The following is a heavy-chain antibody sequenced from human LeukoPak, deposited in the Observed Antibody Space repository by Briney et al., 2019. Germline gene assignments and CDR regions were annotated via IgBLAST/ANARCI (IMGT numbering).Heavy chain of an antibody. CDR2: IYPSGST. CDR1: GYSISSGYY. V-gene: IGHV4-38-2*02. J-gene: IGHJ5*02. Sequence: SETLSLTCTVSGYSISSGYYWGWIRQPPGKGLEWIGSIYPSGSTYYNPSLKSRVTISVDTSKNQFSLKLSSVTAADTAVYYCARDLDGENYDFWSGYQPFDPWGQGTLVTVSS. CDR3: ARDLDGENYDFWSGYQPFDP. D-gene: IGHD3-3*01.